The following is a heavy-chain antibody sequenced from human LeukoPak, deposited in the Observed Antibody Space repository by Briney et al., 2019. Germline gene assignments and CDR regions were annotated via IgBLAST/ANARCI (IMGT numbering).Heavy chain of an antibody. J-gene: IGHJ4*02. D-gene: IGHD3-10*01. CDR2: ISGSGGST. CDR1: GFTFSSYA. V-gene: IGHV3-23*01. CDR3: ANGPLVRGAAPLDY. Sequence: QPGGSLRLSCAASGFTFSSYAMSWVRQAPGKGLEWVSAISGSGGSTYYADSVKGRFTISRDNSKNTLYLQMNSLRAEDTAVYYCANGPLVRGAAPLDYWGQGTLVTVSS.